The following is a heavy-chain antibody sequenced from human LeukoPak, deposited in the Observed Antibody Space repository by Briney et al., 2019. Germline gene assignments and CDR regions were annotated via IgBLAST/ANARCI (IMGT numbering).Heavy chain of an antibody. CDR1: GFTFTSSA. D-gene: IGHD2-2*01. CDR3: AAGRSKVPAATHYYYYYGMDV. Sequence: SVTVSCKASGFTFTSSAMQWVRQARGQRLEWIGWIVVGSGNTNYAQKFQERVTITRDMSTSTAYMELSSLRSEDTAVYYCAAGRSKVPAATHYYYYYGMDVWGQGTTVTVSS. J-gene: IGHJ6*02. CDR2: IVVGSGNT. V-gene: IGHV1-58*02.